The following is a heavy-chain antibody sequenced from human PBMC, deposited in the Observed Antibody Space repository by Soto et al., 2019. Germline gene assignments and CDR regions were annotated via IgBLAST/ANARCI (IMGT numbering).Heavy chain of an antibody. CDR3: ARTMTPEAFDI. V-gene: IGHV4-30-4*01. CDR2: IYYSGST. CDR1: GGSISNGDYY. D-gene: IGHD4-4*01. Sequence: QVQLQESGPGLVKPSQTLSLTCTVSGGSISNGDYYWSWIRQPPGKGLEWIGYIYYSGSTYYNPSLKSRVTISVDTSKKQFSLKLNSVTAADTAVYYCARTMTPEAFDIWGQGTMVTVSS. J-gene: IGHJ3*02.